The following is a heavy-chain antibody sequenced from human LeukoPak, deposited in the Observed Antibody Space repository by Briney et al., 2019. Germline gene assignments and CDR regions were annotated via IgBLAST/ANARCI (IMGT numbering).Heavy chain of an antibody. CDR3: AREYYYDTSGYCSAYYNYGMDV. CDR1: GYSFNNYG. CDR2: ISGYNGDT. D-gene: IGHD3-22*01. V-gene: IGHV1-18*01. Sequence: ASVKVSCKASGYSFNNYGISWVRQAPGQGLEWMGWISGYNGDTKFAQKFQGRVTITTDKSTTTASMELRSLRSDDTAVYFCAREYYYDTSGYCSAYYNYGMDVWGQGTTVTVSS. J-gene: IGHJ6*02.